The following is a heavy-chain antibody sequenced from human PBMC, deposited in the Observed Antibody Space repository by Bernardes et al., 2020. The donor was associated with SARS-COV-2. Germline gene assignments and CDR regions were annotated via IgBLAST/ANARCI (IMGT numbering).Heavy chain of an antibody. CDR2: IYPNDGGT. Sequence: AAVQVSCKASGYTFTAYHIHWVRQVPGQGLEWMGWIYPNDGGTAYAQRFQGRVTMTTDTSISTAFMELSRLRFDDTAVYYCAGVTYSSGSDFDYWGQGTLVTVSS. D-gene: IGHD6-19*01. CDR1: GYTFTAYH. V-gene: IGHV1-2*02. J-gene: IGHJ4*02. CDR3: AGVTYSSGSDFDY.